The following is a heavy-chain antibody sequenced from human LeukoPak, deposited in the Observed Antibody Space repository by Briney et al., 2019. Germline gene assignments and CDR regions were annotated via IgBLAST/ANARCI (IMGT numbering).Heavy chain of an antibody. J-gene: IGHJ4*02. V-gene: IGHV3-23*01. CDR1: GFTFTTYA. CDR2: ISGSGGST. Sequence: GGSLRLSCAASGFTFTTYAMSWVRQAPGKGLEWDSAISGSGGSTYYADSVKGRFTISRDNSKNTLYLQMNSLGAEDTAVYYCAKNDQYQLLSAFDYWGQGTLVTVSS. D-gene: IGHD2-2*01. CDR3: AKNDQYQLLSAFDY.